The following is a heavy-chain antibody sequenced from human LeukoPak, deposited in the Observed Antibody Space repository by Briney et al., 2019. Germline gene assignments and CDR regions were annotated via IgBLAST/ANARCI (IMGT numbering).Heavy chain of an antibody. J-gene: IGHJ4*02. CDR3: ARSHYYGSGSYYFSDY. D-gene: IGHD3-10*01. Sequence: SETLSLTCTVSGGSISSGGYYWSWIRQPPGKGLEWIGEINHSGSTNYNPSLKSRVTISVDTSKNQFSLKLSSVTAADTAVYYCARSHYYGSGSYYFSDYWGQGTLVTVSS. CDR1: GGSISSGGYY. V-gene: IGHV4-39*07. CDR2: INHSGST.